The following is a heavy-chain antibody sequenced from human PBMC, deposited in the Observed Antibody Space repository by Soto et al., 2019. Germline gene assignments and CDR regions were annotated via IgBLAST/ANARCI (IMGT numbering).Heavy chain of an antibody. CDR3: ARDNSYGLLEY. J-gene: IGHJ4*02. D-gene: IGHD3-10*01. CDR2: SSAYNGNT. V-gene: IGHV1-18*01. Sequence: QVQLVQSGAEVKKPGASVKVSCKASGYTFTSYAISWVRQSPGQGREWMGWSSAYNGNTNYAQKLQGRVTMTTDTTTTTAYMELRSLKSDDTAVNYGARDNSYGLLEYGGQEPLVTVSS. CDR1: GYTFTSYA.